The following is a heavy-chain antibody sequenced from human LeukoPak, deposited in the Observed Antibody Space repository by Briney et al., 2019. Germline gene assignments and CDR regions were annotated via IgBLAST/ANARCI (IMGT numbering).Heavy chain of an antibody. D-gene: IGHD6-13*01. CDR3: ARDGAAAGYFDY. CDR1: GGSISSYY. CDR2: IYYSGST. V-gene: IGHV4-59*01. J-gene: IGHJ4*02. Sequence: SETLSLTFTVSGGSISSYYWSWIRQPPGKGLEWIGYIYYSGSTNYNPSLKSRVTISVDTSKNQSSLKLSSVTAADTAVYYCARDGAAAGYFDYWGQGTLVTVSS.